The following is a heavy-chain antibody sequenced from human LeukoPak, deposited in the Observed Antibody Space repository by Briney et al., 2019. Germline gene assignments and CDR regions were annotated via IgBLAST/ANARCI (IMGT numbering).Heavy chain of an antibody. CDR3: ARVVTMIVVADGGYFDY. V-gene: IGHV6-1*01. CDR2: TYYRSKWYN. J-gene: IGHJ4*02. CDR1: GDSVSSNSAA. D-gene: IGHD3-22*01. Sequence: SQTLSLTCAISGDSVSSNSAAWNWIRQSPSSGLECLGRTYYRSKWYNDYAVSVKSRITINPDTSKNQFSLQLNSVTPEDTAVYYCARVVTMIVVADGGYFDYWGQGTLVTVSS.